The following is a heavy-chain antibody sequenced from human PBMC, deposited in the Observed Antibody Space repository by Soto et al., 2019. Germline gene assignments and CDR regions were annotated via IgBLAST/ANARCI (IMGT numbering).Heavy chain of an antibody. V-gene: IGHV2-5*02. CDR3: AHRQRTVCSDC. CDR2: IYWDDDK. Sequence: QITLKESGPTLVKPTQTLTLTCTFSGFSLSTSGVGVGWIRQPPGKALEWLALIYWDDDKRYSPSLKSRLTLTEDTPKNQVVLTMTNMAPVDTATYYCAHRQRTVCSDCWGQGTLVAVSS. D-gene: IGHD2-15*01. CDR1: GFSLSTSGVG. J-gene: IGHJ4*02.